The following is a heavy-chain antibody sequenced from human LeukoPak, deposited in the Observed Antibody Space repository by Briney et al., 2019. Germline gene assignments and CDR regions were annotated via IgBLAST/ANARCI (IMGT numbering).Heavy chain of an antibody. J-gene: IGHJ6*03. CDR1: GYSISSGYY. CDR3: ARDQPYMDV. V-gene: IGHV4-38-2*02. CDR2: IYHSGST. Sequence: SETLSLTCTVSGYSISSGYYWGWIRQPPGKGLEWIGSIYHSGSTYYNPSLKGRVTISVDTSKNQFSLKLSSVTAADTAVYYCARDQPYMDVWGKGTTVTVSS.